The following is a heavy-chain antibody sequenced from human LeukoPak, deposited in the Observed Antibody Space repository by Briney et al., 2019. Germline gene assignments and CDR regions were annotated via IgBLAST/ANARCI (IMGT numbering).Heavy chain of an antibody. Sequence: PGGSQRLSCAASGFTFSSYGMHWVRQAPGKGLEWVAVISYDGSNKYYADSVKGRFTISRDNSKNTLYLQMNSLRAEDTAVYYCAKDLPPADYWGQGTLVTVSS. CDR2: ISYDGSNK. V-gene: IGHV3-30*18. CDR3: AKDLPPADY. CDR1: GFTFSSYG. J-gene: IGHJ4*02. D-gene: IGHD5/OR15-5a*01.